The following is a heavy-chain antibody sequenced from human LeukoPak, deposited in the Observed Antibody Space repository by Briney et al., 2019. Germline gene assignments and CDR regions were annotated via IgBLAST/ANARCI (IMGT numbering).Heavy chain of an antibody. CDR1: GGTFSSYA. J-gene: IGHJ5*02. D-gene: IGHD4-17*01. CDR2: IIPIFGTA. V-gene: IGHV1-69*05. Sequence: GASVKVSCKASGGTFSSYAISWVRQAPGQGLEWMGGIIPIFGTANYAQKFQGRVTITTDESTSTAYMELSRLRSEDTAVYYCARDADYGDYSGVWFDPWGQGTLVTVSS. CDR3: ARDADYGDYSGVWFDP.